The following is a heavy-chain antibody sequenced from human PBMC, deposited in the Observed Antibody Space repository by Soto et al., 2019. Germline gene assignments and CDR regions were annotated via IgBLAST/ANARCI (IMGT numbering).Heavy chain of an antibody. Sequence: EVQLLETGGGLVQPGGSLRLSCAASGFAFSSYAMSWVRQAPGKGLEWVSSISGSTSGTYYADAVKGRFTISRDTSNNALGLQMICLRAEDSAVYFCAIAVGCIAAFDCWGQGALVTVSS. V-gene: IGHV3-23*01. J-gene: IGHJ4*02. CDR2: ISGSTSGT. D-gene: IGHD2-8*01. CDR3: AIAVGCIAAFDC. CDR1: GFAFSSYA.